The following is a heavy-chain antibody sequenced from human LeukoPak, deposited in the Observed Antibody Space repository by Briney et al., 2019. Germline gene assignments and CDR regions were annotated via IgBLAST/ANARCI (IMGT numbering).Heavy chain of an antibody. CDR2: IKKDGSEK. CDR3: ARGLYDFWCGYGAYYFDY. J-gene: IGHJ4*02. Sequence: GGTLSLSCAASGFTFSSYWMSWVRQPPGKGLEWVANIKKDGSEKYYVDSVKGRLTISRDNAKNSLYLQMTSLSAEDTAVYYCARGLYDFWCGYGAYYFDYWGQGTLVTVSP. V-gene: IGHV3-7*01. D-gene: IGHD3-3*01. CDR1: GFTFSSYW.